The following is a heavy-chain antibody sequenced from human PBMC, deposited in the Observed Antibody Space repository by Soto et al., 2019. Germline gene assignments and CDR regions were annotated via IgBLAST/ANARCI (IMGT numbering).Heavy chain of an antibody. D-gene: IGHD2-21*02. CDR1: GGSINRGDYY. Sequence: TLSLSCTVSGGSINRGDYYWSWIRQPPGKGLEWIGYVSSYRGTTYYNPSLKSRLTISFGTPMNQFSLKLSSVTAADTAVYYCANTLRGDYYCFQHWGQGTLVTVSS. CDR3: ANTLRGDYYCFQH. J-gene: IGHJ1*01. V-gene: IGHV4-30-4*01. CDR2: VSSYRGTT.